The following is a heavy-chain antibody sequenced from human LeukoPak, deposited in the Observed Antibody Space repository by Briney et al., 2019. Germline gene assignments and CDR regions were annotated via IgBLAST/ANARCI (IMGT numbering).Heavy chain of an antibody. D-gene: IGHD1-26*01. J-gene: IGHJ4*02. CDR1: GFTFDDYG. CDR2: INWNGGST. Sequence: GGSLRLSCAASGFTFDDYGMSWVRQAPGKGLEWVSGINWNGGSTGYADSVKGRFTISRDNAKNSLYLQMNSLRAEDTALYYCARQRELTNWSPFDYWGQGTLVTVSS. V-gene: IGHV3-20*04. CDR3: ARQRELTNWSPFDY.